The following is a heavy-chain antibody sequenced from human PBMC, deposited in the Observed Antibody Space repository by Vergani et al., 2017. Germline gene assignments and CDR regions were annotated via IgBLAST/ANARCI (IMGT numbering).Heavy chain of an antibody. CDR1: GFTSSYYG. CDR2: ISYDGTQK. D-gene: IGHD1-1*01. CDR3: ATKSCCTPGCQIGYFRE. V-gene: IGHV3-30*03. J-gene: IGHJ1*01. Sequence: QVHLVESGGGVVQPGRSLRLSCVVSGFTSSYYGMHCVRQAPGKGLEWVAVISYDGTQKYYADSVKGRFTISRDNSKSTLYLQMNSLRTEDTAVYYCATKSCCTPGCQIGYFREWGQGTLVTVSS.